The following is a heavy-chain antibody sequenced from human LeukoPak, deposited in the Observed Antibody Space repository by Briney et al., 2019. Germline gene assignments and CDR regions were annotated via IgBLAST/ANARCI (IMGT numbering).Heavy chain of an antibody. CDR2: INYSGSGT. Sequence: PGGSLRLSCAASGITFSTYAMTWVRQAPGKGLEWVSSINYSGSGTFYADSVKGRFSITRDNSKNTLYLHMNSLRAEDTAVYHCATRIAATGRYYSDFWGQGTLVTVSS. CDR3: ATRIAATGRYYSDF. J-gene: IGHJ4*02. V-gene: IGHV3-23*01. D-gene: IGHD6-13*01. CDR1: GITFSTYA.